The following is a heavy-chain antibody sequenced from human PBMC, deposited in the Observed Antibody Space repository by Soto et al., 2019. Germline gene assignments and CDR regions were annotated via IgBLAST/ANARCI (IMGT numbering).Heavy chain of an antibody. Sequence: EVQLVESGGGLVQPGGSLRLSCAASGFTFSTYWIHWVRQTPGKGLVCLSRINSDGSSTNYADSVKGRFTISRDNAKNTLYLQMNSLTDEDTAMYYCARGTSGWYIVYWGQGALVTVSS. J-gene: IGHJ4*02. CDR1: GFTFSTYW. CDR3: ARGTSGWYIVY. CDR2: INSDGSST. V-gene: IGHV3-74*01. D-gene: IGHD6-19*01.